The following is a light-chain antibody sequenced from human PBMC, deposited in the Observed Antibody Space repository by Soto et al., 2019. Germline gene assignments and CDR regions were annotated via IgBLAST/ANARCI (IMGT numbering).Light chain of an antibody. V-gene: IGKV3-11*01. CDR3: QVRTNWSIA. CDR2: DAS. J-gene: IGKJ5*01. CDR1: LSVSSY. Sequence: EFVLTQSPATLSLSRGERATLSCRASLSVSSYLAWYQQKPGQAPRLLIYDASNRATGIPARFSGTGSGTDFTLTINNLEPEDFAVYYCQVRTNWSIAFGRGTRLEI.